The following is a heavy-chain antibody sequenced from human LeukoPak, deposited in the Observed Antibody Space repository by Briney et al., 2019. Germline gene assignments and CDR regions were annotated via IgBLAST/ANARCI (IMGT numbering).Heavy chain of an antibody. Sequence: SVTLSLTCAVYGGSFSGYYWSWIRQPPGKGLEWIGEINHSGSTNYNPSLKSRVTISVDTSKNQFSLKLSSVTAADTAVYYCASGAKYYDILTGYYLPYYYGMDVWAKGPRSPSP. V-gene: IGHV4-34*01. CDR2: INHSGST. CDR1: GGSFSGYY. CDR3: ASGAKYYDILTGYYLPYYYGMDV. J-gene: IGHJ6*02. D-gene: IGHD3-9*01.